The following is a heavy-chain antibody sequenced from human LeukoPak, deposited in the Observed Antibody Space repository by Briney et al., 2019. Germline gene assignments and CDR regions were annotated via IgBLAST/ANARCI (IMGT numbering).Heavy chain of an antibody. D-gene: IGHD5-24*01. CDR1: GHIFTNYW. CDR2: IYSGDSDS. J-gene: IGHJ3*02. CDR3: AIYGVEGYNGAFHI. V-gene: IGHV5-51*01. Sequence: GESLKISCKASGHIFTNYWIAWVRQMPRKGLEWRGIIYSGDSDSRYSPSFQGHVTMSADKSISTAYLQWSGLKASDTAMDYCAIYGVEGYNGAFHIWGQGTMVTVSS.